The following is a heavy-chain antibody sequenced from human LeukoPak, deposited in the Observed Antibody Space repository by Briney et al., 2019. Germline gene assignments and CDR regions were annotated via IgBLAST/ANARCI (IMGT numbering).Heavy chain of an antibody. CDR3: ARGAAATY. CDR1: GGSISSGTYY. Sequence: SETLSLTCTVSGGSISSGTYYWGWIRQPPGKGLEWIGSIYHSGSTYYNPSLKSRVTISVDTSKNQFSLKLSSVTAADTAVYYCARGAAATYWGQGTLVTVSS. V-gene: IGHV4-39*07. J-gene: IGHJ4*02. CDR2: IYHSGST. D-gene: IGHD6-13*01.